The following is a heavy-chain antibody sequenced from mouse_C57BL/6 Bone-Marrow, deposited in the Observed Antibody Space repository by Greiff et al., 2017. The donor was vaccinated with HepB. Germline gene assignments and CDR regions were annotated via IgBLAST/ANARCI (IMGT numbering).Heavy chain of an antibody. D-gene: IGHD1-1*01. CDR2: ISNGGGST. CDR1: GFTFSDYY. Sequence: EVKLVESGGGLVQPGGSLKLSCAASGFTFSDYYMYWVRQTPEKRLEWVAYISNGGGSTYYPDTVKGRFTISRDNAKNTLYLQMSRLKSEDTAMYYCARHRDYYGSSPYYYAMDYWGQGTSVTVSS. V-gene: IGHV5-12*01. CDR3: ARHRDYYGSSPYYYAMDY. J-gene: IGHJ4*01.